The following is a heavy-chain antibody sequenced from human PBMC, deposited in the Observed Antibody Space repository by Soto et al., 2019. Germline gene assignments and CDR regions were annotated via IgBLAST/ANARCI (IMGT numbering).Heavy chain of an antibody. Sequence: GESLKISCKGSGYSFTSYWIGWVRQMPGKGLEWMGIIYPGDSNTKYSPSFQGQVTISADKSINTAYLQWSNLKASDTAVYYCATHGGTSQFDNWGQGTLVTVSS. CDR1: GYSFTSYW. V-gene: IGHV5-51*01. CDR3: ATHGGTSQFDN. J-gene: IGHJ4*02. D-gene: IGHD2-2*01. CDR2: IYPGDSNT.